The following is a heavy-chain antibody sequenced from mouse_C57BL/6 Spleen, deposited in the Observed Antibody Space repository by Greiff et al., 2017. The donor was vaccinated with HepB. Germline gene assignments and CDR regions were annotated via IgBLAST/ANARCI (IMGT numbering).Heavy chain of an antibody. J-gene: IGHJ2*01. D-gene: IGHD1-1*01. CDR3: ARSSITTVVGFDY. CDR2: IDPSDSET. V-gene: IGHV1-52*01. Sequence: QVQLQQSGAELVRPGSSVKLSCKASGYTFTSYWMHWVKQRPIQGLEWIGNIDPSDSETHYNQKFKDKATLTVDKSSSTAYMQLSSLTSEDAAVYYCARSSITTVVGFDYWGQGTTLTVSS. CDR1: GYTFTSYW.